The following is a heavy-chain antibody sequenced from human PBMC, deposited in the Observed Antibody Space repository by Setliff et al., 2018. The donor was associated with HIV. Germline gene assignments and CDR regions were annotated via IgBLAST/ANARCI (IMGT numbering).Heavy chain of an antibody. V-gene: IGHV1-24*01. CDR3: TTAKEVWLAEGGFDY. Sequence: GASVKVSCKVSGYTLTELSMHWVRQAPGKGLEWMGRFDPEDGDTIYAQKFQGRVTMTEDAFTDTAYMQLTSLRSEDTAVYYCTTAKEVWLAEGGFDYWGQGTLVTVSS. J-gene: IGHJ4*02. CDR2: FDPEDGDT. CDR1: GYTLTELS. D-gene: IGHD6-19*01.